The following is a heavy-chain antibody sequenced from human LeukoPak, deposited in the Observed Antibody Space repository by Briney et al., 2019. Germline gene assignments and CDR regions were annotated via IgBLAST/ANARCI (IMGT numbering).Heavy chain of an antibody. CDR1: GFTFSSYS. Sequence: PGGSLRLSCAASGFTFSSYSMNWVRQAPGKGLEWVSGISWNSGSIGYADSVKGRFTISRDNAKNSLYLQMNSLRAEDTALYYCAKDEYYYDSNYYYGMDVWGQGTTVTVSS. CDR2: ISWNSGSI. J-gene: IGHJ6*02. V-gene: IGHV3-9*01. D-gene: IGHD3-22*01. CDR3: AKDEYYYDSNYYYGMDV.